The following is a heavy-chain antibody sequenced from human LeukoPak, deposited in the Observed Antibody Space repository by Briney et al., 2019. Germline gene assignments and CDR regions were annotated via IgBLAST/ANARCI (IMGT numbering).Heavy chain of an antibody. CDR3: ARGPTTVTSPHFDY. CDR1: GFTFSDYY. V-gene: IGHV3-11*01. CDR2: VSTSGTTI. D-gene: IGHD4-17*01. J-gene: IGHJ4*02. Sequence: GGSLRLSCAASGFTFSDYYMGWIRQAPGKGLEWFSYVSTSGTTIYYADSVKGRFTISRDNAKNSLYLQMNSPRAEDTAVYYCARGPTTVTSPHFDYWGQGTLVTVSS.